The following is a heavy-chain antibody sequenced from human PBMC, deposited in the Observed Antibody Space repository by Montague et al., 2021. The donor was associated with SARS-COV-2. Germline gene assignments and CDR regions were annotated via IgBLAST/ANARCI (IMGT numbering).Heavy chain of an antibody. J-gene: IGHJ2*01. CDR2: IYYSGST. CDR1: GGSISSGGYY. CDR3: ARSSAPSITIFGVSNTYWYFDH. Sequence: TLSLTCTVSGGSISSGGYYWSWIRQHPGKGLEWIGYIYYSGSTYYNPSLKSRVTISVDTSKNQFSLKLSSVTAADTAVYYCARSSAPSITIFGVSNTYWYFDHWGHGTLVTVSS. V-gene: IGHV4-31*03. D-gene: IGHD3-3*01.